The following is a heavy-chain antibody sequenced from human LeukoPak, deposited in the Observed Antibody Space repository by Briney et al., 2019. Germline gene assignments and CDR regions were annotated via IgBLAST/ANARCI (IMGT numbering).Heavy chain of an antibody. CDR3: AKDLSVHDYFDY. CDR2: IYSDGST. V-gene: IGHV3-53*01. D-gene: IGHD1-1*01. CDR1: GFTVSSNY. J-gene: IGHJ4*02. Sequence: GGSLRLSCAVSGFTVSSNYMSWVRQAPGKGLEWVSVIYSDGSTYYTDSVKGRFTISRDNSKNTLYLQMNSLRAEDTAVYYCAKDLSVHDYFDYWGQGTLVTVSS.